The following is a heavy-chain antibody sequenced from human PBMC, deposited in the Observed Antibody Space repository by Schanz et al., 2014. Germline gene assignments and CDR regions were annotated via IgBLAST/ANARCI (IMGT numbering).Heavy chain of an antibody. D-gene: IGHD2-21*01. V-gene: IGHV3-23*01. CDR2: ISGSGGAT. J-gene: IGHJ4*02. Sequence: EVQLLESGGGLVQPGGSLRLSCAASGFTFSSYAMSWVRQAPGKGLEWVSAISGSGGATYYAASVKGRFTISRDNSNKTVEQQMNSQRDKDTALYYSVRDELLGYGEDSSIDYWGQGALVTVSS. CDR3: VRDELLGYGEDSSIDY. CDR1: GFTFSSYA.